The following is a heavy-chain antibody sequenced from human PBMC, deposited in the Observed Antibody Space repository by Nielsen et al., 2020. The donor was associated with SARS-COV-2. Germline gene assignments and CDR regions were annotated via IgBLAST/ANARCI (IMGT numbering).Heavy chain of an antibody. Sequence: GESLKISCAASGFTFSSYAMHWVRQAPGKGLEWVAVISYDGSNKYYADSVKGRFTISRDNSKNTLYLQMNSLRAEDTAVYYCAKDPDVEVTSSSWFDPWGQGTLVTVSS. CDR2: ISYDGSNK. V-gene: IGHV3-30-3*01. CDR1: GFTFSSYA. J-gene: IGHJ5*02. D-gene: IGHD4-17*01. CDR3: AKDPDVEVTSSSWFDP.